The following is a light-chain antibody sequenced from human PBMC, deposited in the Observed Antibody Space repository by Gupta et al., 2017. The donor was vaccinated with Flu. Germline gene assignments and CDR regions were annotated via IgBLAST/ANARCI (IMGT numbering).Light chain of an antibody. J-gene: IGKJ4*01. Sequence: EIVLSQSPGTLSLSPGERATLSCMASQRGSSSYLGWYQQKPGQASRLLIYGASSRATVIPDRFSGSGSGTDFTLTISRLEPEEFAGYYCQQYGSSPLTCGGGTKVEIK. CDR2: GAS. V-gene: IGKV3-20*01. CDR1: QRGSSSY. CDR3: QQYGSSPLT.